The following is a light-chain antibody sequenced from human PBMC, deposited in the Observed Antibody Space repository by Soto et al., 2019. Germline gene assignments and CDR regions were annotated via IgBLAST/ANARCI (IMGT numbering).Light chain of an antibody. CDR1: QGISNS. CDR2: SAS. Sequence: DIMMTQSPASLSSSVGDRATITCRASQGISNSLAWYQQKPGKIPKLLIYSASTLQSGVPSRFSGSGSGTDFTLTISSLQPEDVATYYCQQYNSAPYTFGQGTKLEIK. CDR3: QQYNSAPYT. V-gene: IGKV1-27*01. J-gene: IGKJ2*01.